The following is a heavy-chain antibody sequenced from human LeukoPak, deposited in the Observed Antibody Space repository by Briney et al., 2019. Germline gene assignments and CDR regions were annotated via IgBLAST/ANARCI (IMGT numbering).Heavy chain of an antibody. J-gene: IGHJ4*02. Sequence: SETLSLTCTVSGGSVSSGSYYWSWIRQPPGKGLEWIGYIYYSGSTNYNPSLKSRVTISVDTSKNQFSLKLSSVTAADTAVYYCVRFRDSGSLYYFDYWGQGTLVTVSS. D-gene: IGHD1-26*01. CDR2: IYYSGST. CDR1: GGSVSSGSYY. CDR3: VRFRDSGSLYYFDY. V-gene: IGHV4-61*01.